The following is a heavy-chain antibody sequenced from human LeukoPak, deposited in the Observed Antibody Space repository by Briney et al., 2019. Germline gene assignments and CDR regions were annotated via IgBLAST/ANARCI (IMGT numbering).Heavy chain of an antibody. CDR1: GYTFTSYA. Sequence: ASVKVSCKASGYTFTSYAMIWVRQAPGQGLEWMGWINTNTGNPTYAQGFTGRFVFSLDTSVSTAYLQISSLKAEDTAVYYCARDGEVGSYSSSWYYFDYWGQGTLVTVSS. J-gene: IGHJ4*02. V-gene: IGHV7-4-1*02. CDR3: ARDGEVGSYSSSWYYFDY. D-gene: IGHD6-13*01. CDR2: INTNTGNP.